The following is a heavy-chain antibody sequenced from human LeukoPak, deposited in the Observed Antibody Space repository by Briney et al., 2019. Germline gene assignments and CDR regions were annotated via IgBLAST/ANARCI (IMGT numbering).Heavy chain of an antibody. CDR1: GFTFSSYS. D-gene: IGHD3-22*01. CDR2: ISSSSSTI. J-gene: IGHJ4*02. Sequence: GGSLRLSCAASGFTFSSYSMNWVRQAPGKGLEWVSYISSSSSTIYYADSVKGRFTISRDNAKNSLYLQMNSLRAEDTAVYYCARVAYYYGSSGYSNDYWGQETLVTVSS. V-gene: IGHV3-48*04. CDR3: ARVAYYYGSSGYSNDY.